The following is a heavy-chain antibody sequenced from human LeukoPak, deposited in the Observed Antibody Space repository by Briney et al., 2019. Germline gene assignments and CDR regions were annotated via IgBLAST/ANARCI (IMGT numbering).Heavy chain of an antibody. Sequence: SETLSLTCTVSGGSISSYYWSWIRQPPGKGLEWIGYIYYSGSTNYNPSHKSRVTISVDTSKNQFSLKLSSVTAADTAVYYCARDAYYYDSSGLVRGYFQHWGQGTLVTVSS. V-gene: IGHV4-59*01. CDR1: GGSISSYY. J-gene: IGHJ1*01. CDR3: ARDAYYYDSSGLVRGYFQH. D-gene: IGHD3-22*01. CDR2: IYYSGST.